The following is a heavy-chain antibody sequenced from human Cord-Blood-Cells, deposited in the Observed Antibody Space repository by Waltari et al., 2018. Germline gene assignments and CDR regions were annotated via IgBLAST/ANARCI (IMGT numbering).Heavy chain of an antibody. V-gene: IGHV3-21*01. CDR2: ISSSSSYI. CDR1: GFTFSSYS. D-gene: IGHD4-17*01. J-gene: IGHJ4*02. CDR3: ARGGDYGDYPDY. Sequence: EVQLVESGGGLVKPGGSLRLSCAASGFTFSSYSMNLVRQAPGKGLEWVSSISSSSSYIYYADSVKGRFTISRDNAKNSLYLQMNSLRAEDTAVYYCARGGDYGDYPDYWGQGTLVTVSS.